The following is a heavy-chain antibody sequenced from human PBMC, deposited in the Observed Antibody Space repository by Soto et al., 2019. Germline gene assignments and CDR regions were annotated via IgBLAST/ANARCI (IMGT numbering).Heavy chain of an antibody. CDR1: GYTFTSYG. CDR3: ARLATVGATQGYFDY. V-gene: IGHV1-18*04. Sequence: ASVKVSCKASGYTFTSYGISLVRQAPGQGLEWMGWISAYNGNTNYAQKLQGRVTMTTDTSTSTAYMELRSLRSDDTAVYYCARLATVGATQGYFDYWGQGTLVTVSS. D-gene: IGHD1-26*01. J-gene: IGHJ4*02. CDR2: ISAYNGNT.